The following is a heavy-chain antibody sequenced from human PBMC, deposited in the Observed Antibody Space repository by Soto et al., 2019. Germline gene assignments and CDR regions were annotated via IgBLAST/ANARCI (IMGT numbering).Heavy chain of an antibody. J-gene: IGHJ4*02. D-gene: IGHD6-13*01. CDR2: INPTSGST. Sequence: QVQLVQSGAEVKKPGASVKVSCKASGYTFTNYYIHWVRQAPGQGLEWMGIINPTSGSTNYAQKFQGSVTLTYDTSTTTVYMELSGLRSEDTAVLYCARDLAAGDHWGQGTLVTVSS. CDR3: ARDLAAGDH. CDR1: GYTFTNYY. V-gene: IGHV1-46*01.